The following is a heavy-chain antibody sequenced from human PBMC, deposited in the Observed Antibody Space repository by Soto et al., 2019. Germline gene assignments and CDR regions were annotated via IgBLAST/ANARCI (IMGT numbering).Heavy chain of an antibody. CDR2: IYPGDSDT. D-gene: IGHD3-3*01. Sequence: GGSLKISCKGSGYSFTSYWIGWVRQMPGKGLEWMGIIYPGDSDTRYSPSFQGQVTISADKSISTAYLQWSSLKASDTAMYYCARFGYYDFWSGYSSYFDYWGQGTLVTVSS. CDR3: ARFGYYDFWSGYSSYFDY. CDR1: GYSFTSYW. V-gene: IGHV5-51*01. J-gene: IGHJ4*02.